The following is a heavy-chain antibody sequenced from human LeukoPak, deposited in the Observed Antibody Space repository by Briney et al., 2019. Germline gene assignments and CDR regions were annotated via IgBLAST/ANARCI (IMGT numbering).Heavy chain of an antibody. V-gene: IGHV3-7*03. CDR3: ARDLAAVPGPRMDV. D-gene: IGHD6-19*01. Sequence: PGGSLRLSCAVSGLTFSSSWMDWVRQAPGKGLEWVALINPDGTERYYVDSVKGRFTISRDNAKNSLDLQMDSLRAEDTAMYSCARDLAAVPGPRMDVWGQGTTVTVSS. CDR2: INPDGTER. J-gene: IGHJ6*02. CDR1: GLTFSSSW.